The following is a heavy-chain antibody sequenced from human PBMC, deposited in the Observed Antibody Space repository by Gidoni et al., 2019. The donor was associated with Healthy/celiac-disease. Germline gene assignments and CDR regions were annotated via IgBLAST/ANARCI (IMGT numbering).Heavy chain of an antibody. J-gene: IGHJ4*02. CDR1: GGSISRGSYY. CDR2: IYTSGST. D-gene: IGHD1-26*01. Sequence: QVQLQESGPGLVKPSQTLSLTCTVSGGSISRGSYYWSWIRQPAGKGLEWIGRIYTSGSTNYNPSLKSRVTMSVDTSKNQFSLKLSSVTAADTAVYYCAREGRELRRYYFDYWGQGTLVTVSS. CDR3: AREGRELRRYYFDY. V-gene: IGHV4-61*02.